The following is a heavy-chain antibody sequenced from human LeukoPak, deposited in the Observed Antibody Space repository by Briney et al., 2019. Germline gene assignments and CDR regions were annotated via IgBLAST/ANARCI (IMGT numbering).Heavy chain of an antibody. CDR1: GYTSTSYD. V-gene: IGHV1-8*01. J-gene: IGHJ6*03. CDR2: MNPNSGNT. Sequence: ASVKVSCKASGYTSTSYDINWVRQATGQGLEWMGWMNPNSGNTGYAQKVQGRVTMTRNTSISTAYMELSSLRSEDTAVYHCARLPPPARITIFGVDYYYYYMDVWGKGTTVTVSS. D-gene: IGHD3-3*01. CDR3: ARLPPPARITIFGVDYYYYYMDV.